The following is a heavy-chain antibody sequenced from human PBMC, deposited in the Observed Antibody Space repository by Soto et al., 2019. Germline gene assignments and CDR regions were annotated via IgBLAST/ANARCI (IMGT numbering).Heavy chain of an antibody. Sequence: QVQLVESGGGVVQPGRSLRLSCAASGFTFSSYAMHWVRQAPGKGLEWVAVISYDGSNKYYADSVKGRFTISRDNSKNTLYLQMNSLRAEHTAVYYCAGDYDILTGVWGQGTTVTVSS. CDR1: GFTFSSYA. J-gene: IGHJ6*02. CDR3: AGDYDILTGV. V-gene: IGHV3-30-3*01. D-gene: IGHD3-9*01. CDR2: ISYDGSNK.